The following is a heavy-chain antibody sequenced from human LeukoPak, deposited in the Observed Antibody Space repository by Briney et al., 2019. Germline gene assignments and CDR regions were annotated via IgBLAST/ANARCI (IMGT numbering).Heavy chain of an antibody. Sequence: SETLSLTCTVSGGSISSNYWNWIRQPPGKALEWIGYIHYSGSTNYNPSLKSRVTISVDTSKNQLSLKLGSVTAADTAVYYCARDTPGGFQHWGQGTLVTVSS. D-gene: IGHD1-14*01. CDR1: GGSISSNY. CDR2: IHYSGST. CDR3: ARDTPGGFQH. J-gene: IGHJ1*01. V-gene: IGHV4-59*01.